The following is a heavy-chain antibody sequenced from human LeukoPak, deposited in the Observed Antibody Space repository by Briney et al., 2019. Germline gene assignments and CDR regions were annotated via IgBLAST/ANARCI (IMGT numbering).Heavy chain of an antibody. CDR3: AREGGGVRNYYYYAMDV. V-gene: IGHV4-59*01. J-gene: IGHJ6*02. D-gene: IGHD3-16*01. CDR1: GVSISSYY. Sequence: PSETLSLTCTVSGVSISSYYWSWIRQPPGKGLEWIGYIYYSGSTNYNPSLKSRVTISVDTSKNQFSLKLSSVTAADTAVYYCAREGGGVRNYYYYAMDVWGQGTTVTVSS. CDR2: IYYSGST.